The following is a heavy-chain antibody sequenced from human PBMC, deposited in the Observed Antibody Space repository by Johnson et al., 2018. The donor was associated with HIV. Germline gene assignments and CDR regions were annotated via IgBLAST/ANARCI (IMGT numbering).Heavy chain of an antibody. Sequence: QLVESGGGVVQPGGSLRLSCAASGFTVSSNYMSWVRQAPGKGLEWVSVIYSGGSTYYADSVKGRFTISRDNSKNTLYLQMNSLRAEDTAVYYCAREMVRGRPIAFDIWGQGTMVTVSS. V-gene: IGHV3-53*01. D-gene: IGHD3-10*01. CDR3: AREMVRGRPIAFDI. J-gene: IGHJ3*02. CDR1: GFTVSSNY. CDR2: IYSGGST.